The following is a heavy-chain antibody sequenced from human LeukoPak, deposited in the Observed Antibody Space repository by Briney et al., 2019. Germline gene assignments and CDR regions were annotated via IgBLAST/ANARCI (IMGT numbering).Heavy chain of an antibody. J-gene: IGHJ4*02. Sequence: GGSLRLSYAASGFTFSSYGMHWVRQAPGKGLEWVAVISYDGSNKYYADSVKGRFTISRDNSKNTLYLQMNSLRAEDTAVYYCAKALAAAVDYWGQGTLVTVSS. D-gene: IGHD6-13*01. V-gene: IGHV3-30*18. CDR1: GFTFSSYG. CDR3: AKALAAAVDY. CDR2: ISYDGSNK.